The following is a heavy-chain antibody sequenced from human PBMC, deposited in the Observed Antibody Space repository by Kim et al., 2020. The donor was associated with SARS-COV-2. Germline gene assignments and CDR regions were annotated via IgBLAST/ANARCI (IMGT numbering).Heavy chain of an antibody. D-gene: IGHD2-2*01. Sequence: SGPTLVNPTRTLTLTCTFSGFSLSTSGMCVSWIRQPPGKALEGLARIDWDGDEYYSTSLKTRLTISKDTSKNQVVLTMTNMDPVDTATYYCARIRCYCSSISWQATDFDYWGQGSLITVSS. CDR1: GFSLSTSGMC. J-gene: IGHJ4*02. CDR2: IDWDGDE. V-gene: IGHV2-70*11. CDR3: ARIRCYCSSISWQATDFDY.